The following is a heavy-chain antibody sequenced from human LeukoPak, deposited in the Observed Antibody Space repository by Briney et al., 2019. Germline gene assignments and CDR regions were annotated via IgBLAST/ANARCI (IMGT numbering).Heavy chain of an antibody. V-gene: IGHV4-38-2*02. Sequence: PSETLSLTCNVSGYSISRGYYWGWIRPAPGRGLEWMGSIYHTGSTYNNPSLKSRVTISVDTSKDQFSLKLSSVTAADTAVYYCARSGSYYNGLDYWGQGTLVTVSS. J-gene: IGHJ4*02. CDR1: GYSISRGYY. CDR3: ARSGSYYNGLDY. CDR2: IYHTGST. D-gene: IGHD3-10*01.